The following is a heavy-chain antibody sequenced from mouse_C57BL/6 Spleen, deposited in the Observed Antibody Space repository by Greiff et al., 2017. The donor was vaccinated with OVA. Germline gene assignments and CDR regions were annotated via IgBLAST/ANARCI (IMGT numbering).Heavy chain of an antibody. D-gene: IGHD1-1*01. Sequence: DVQLVESGGGLVKPGGSLKLSCAASGFTFSDYGMHWVRQAPEKGLEWVAYISSGSSTIYYADTVKGRFTISRENARNTLFLQMTSLRSEDTAMYYCARNYYGSMDYWGQGTSVTVSS. CDR1: GFTFSDYG. CDR2: ISSGSSTI. CDR3: ARNYYGSMDY. V-gene: IGHV5-17*01. J-gene: IGHJ4*01.